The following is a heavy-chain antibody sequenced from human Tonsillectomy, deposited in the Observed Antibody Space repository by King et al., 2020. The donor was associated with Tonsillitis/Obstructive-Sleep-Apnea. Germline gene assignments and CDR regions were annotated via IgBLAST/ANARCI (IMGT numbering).Heavy chain of an antibody. Sequence: QLVQSGAEVKKPGASVKVSCKASGYTFTSFGISWVPQAPGQGLEWMGWISGYNGNTNYAQKLQGRVTMTTDTSTSTAYLDLRSLRSDDTAVYYCATYRYNYYYMDVWGKGTTVTVSS. V-gene: IGHV1-18*01. CDR2: ISGYNGNT. J-gene: IGHJ6*03. CDR3: ATYRYNYYYMDV. CDR1: GYTFTSFG. D-gene: IGHD3-16*02.